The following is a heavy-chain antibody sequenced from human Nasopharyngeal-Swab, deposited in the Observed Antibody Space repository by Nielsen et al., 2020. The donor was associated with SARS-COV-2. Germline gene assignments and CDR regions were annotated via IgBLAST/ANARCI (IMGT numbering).Heavy chain of an antibody. CDR1: GFTFDDYA. CDR3: AREYYYDSSGHNYYYYYGMDV. V-gene: IGHV3-9*01. Sequence: SLKISCAASGFTFDDYAMHWVRQAPGKGLEWVSGISWNSGSIGYADSVKGRFTISRDNAKNSLYLQMNSLRAEDTAVYYCAREYYYDSSGHNYYYYYGMDVWGQGTTVTVSS. CDR2: ISWNSGSI. J-gene: IGHJ6*02. D-gene: IGHD3-22*01.